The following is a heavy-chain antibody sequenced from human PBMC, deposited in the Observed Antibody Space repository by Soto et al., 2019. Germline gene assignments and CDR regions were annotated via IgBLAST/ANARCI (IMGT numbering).Heavy chain of an antibody. Sequence: GGSLRLSCAASGFTFSSYSMNWVRQAPGKGLEWVSSISSSSSYIYYADSVKGRLTISRDNAKNSLYLQMNSLRAEDTAGYYCGRAGSSLSSGCYCFDPGGKGTRSPSPQ. CDR1: GFTFSSYS. CDR3: GRAGSSLSSGCYCFDP. D-gene: IGHD6-19*01. CDR2: ISSSSSYI. V-gene: IGHV3-21*01. J-gene: IGHJ5*02.